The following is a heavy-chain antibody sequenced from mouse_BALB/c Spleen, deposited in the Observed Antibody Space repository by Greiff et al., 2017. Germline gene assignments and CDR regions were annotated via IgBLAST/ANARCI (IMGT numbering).Heavy chain of an antibody. Sequence: VQLQQSGAELVRSGASVKLSCTASGFNFTDYYMHWVKQRPEQGLEWIGWIDPENGDTEYAPKFQGKATMTADTSSNTAYLQLSSLTSEDTAVYDCNYYGSSDAMDYWGQGTSVTVSA. CDR2: IDPENGDT. V-gene: IGHV14-4*02. J-gene: IGHJ4*01. CDR1: GFNFTDYY. CDR3: NYYGSSDAMDY. D-gene: IGHD1-1*01.